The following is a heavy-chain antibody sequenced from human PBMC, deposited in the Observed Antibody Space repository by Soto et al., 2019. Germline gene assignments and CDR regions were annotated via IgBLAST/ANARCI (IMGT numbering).Heavy chain of an antibody. J-gene: IGHJ4*02. D-gene: IGHD6-25*01. Sequence: GGSLRLSCAASGLTLSRYWMHWVRQAPGKGLMWVSKISNDETNVITAYADSVKGRFTISRDDAKNTLYMQMNSVRPEDTALYYCASLSAPVDFWGQGAQVTVSS. V-gene: IGHV3-74*03. CDR1: GLTLSRYW. CDR3: ASLSAPVDF. CDR2: ISNDETNVIT.